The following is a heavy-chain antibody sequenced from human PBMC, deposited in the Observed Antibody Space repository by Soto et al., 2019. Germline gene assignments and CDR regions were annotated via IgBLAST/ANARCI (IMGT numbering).Heavy chain of an antibody. D-gene: IGHD6-19*01. V-gene: IGHV3-23*01. Sequence: GSLRLSCAASGFTFRSYAMSWVRQAPGKGLEWVSAISGSGGSTYYADSVKGRFTISRDNSKNTLYLQMNSLRAEDTAVYYCATSIAVAGYYYYGMDVWGQGTTVTISS. J-gene: IGHJ6*02. CDR2: ISGSGGST. CDR3: ATSIAVAGYYYYGMDV. CDR1: GFTFRSYA.